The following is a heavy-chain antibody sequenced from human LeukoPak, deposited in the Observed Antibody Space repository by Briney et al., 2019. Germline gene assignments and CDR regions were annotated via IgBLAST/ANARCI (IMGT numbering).Heavy chain of an antibody. CDR2: ISSSSSAI. D-gene: IGHD3-22*01. CDR3: ARVLHKRNYDSSTYYGY. J-gene: IGHJ4*02. Sequence: GGSLRLSCAASGFSFSGYSMNWVRQAPGKGLEWISYISSSSSAINYADSVKGRFTISRDNAKNSLYLQMSSLRAEDTAVYYCARVLHKRNYDSSTYYGYWGQGTLVTVSS. V-gene: IGHV3-48*01. CDR1: GFSFSGYS.